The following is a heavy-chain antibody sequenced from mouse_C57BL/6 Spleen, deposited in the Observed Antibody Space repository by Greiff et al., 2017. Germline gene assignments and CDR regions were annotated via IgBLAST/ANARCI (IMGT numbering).Heavy chain of an antibody. CDR3: ARYRGEDDYYAMDY. CDR1: GYTFTSYW. Sequence: QVQLQQPGAELVKPGASVKLSCKASGYTFTSYWMRWVKQRPGQGLEWIGMIHPNSGSTNYNEKFKSKATLTVDKSSSTAYMQLSSLTSEDSAVYYCARYRGEDDYYAMDYWGQGTSVTVSS. J-gene: IGHJ4*01. V-gene: IGHV1-64*01. CDR2: IHPNSGST.